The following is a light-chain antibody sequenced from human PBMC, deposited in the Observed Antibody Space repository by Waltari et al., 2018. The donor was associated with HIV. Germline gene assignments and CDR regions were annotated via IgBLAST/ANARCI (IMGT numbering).Light chain of an antibody. V-gene: IGLV2-23*02. Sequence: SALTQPASLSGSPGQSITISCTGTSSDVGAYNLVSWYQQHPGKAPKFFIYEVIKRPSEVSIRFSGSKSGNTASLTISGRQAEDEADYYCCSYAGRSTLEVFGGGTKVTVL. J-gene: IGLJ2*01. CDR3: CSYAGRSTLEV. CDR1: SSDVGAYNL. CDR2: EVI.